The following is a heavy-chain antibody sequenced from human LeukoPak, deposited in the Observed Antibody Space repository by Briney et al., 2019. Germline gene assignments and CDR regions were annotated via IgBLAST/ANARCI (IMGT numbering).Heavy chain of an antibody. CDR2: ISGSGGST. CDR3: AKEAPYDFWSGYYTDY. CDR1: GFTFSSYA. J-gene: IGHJ4*02. Sequence: PGGSLRLSCAASGFTFSSYAMSWVRQAPGKGLEWVSAISGSGGSTYYADSVKGRFTISRDNSKNTLYLQMNSLRAEDTAVYDCAKEAPYDFWSGYYTDYWGQGTLVTVSS. V-gene: IGHV3-23*01. D-gene: IGHD3-3*01.